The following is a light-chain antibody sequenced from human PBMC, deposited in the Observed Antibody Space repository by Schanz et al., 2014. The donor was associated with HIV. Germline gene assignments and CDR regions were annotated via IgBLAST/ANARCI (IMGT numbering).Light chain of an antibody. Sequence: EIVMTQSPATLSVSPGERATLSCRASQSVSSNLAWYQQKPGQAPRLLIFGASTRATGIPASFSGSGSGTDFTLTISSLEPADFAVYYCQQYNNWWTFGQGTKVEIK. CDR2: GAS. CDR3: QQYNNWWT. CDR1: QSVSSN. V-gene: IGKV3-15*01. J-gene: IGKJ1*01.